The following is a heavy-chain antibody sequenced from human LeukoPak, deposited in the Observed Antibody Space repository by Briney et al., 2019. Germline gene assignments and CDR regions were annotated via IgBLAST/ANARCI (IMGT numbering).Heavy chain of an antibody. CDR1: GFTFSSCG. Sequence: PGGCLRLSCVVSGFTFSSCGMHWVRQAPGKGLEWVAFIRYDGSNKNYADSVKGRFTIPRDNSKNTLYLQMNRLRAEDTAVYYCAKDRTWNTYYYDSSGYFDYRGLGTLVTVSS. J-gene: IGHJ4*02. CDR3: AKDRTWNTYYYDSSGYFDY. CDR2: IRYDGSNK. V-gene: IGHV3-30*02. D-gene: IGHD3-22*01.